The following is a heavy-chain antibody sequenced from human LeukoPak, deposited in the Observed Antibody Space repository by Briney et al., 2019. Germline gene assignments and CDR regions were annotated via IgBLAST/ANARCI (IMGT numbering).Heavy chain of an antibody. V-gene: IGHV4-34*01. CDR3: ARVAYDYVWGSYRYPGSAFDI. D-gene: IGHD3-16*02. CDR2: INHSGST. J-gene: IGHJ3*02. CDR1: GGSFSGYY. Sequence: SETLSLTCAVYGGSFSGYYWSWIRQPPGKGLEWIGEINHSGSTTYNPSLKSRVTISVDKSKNQFSLKLSSVTAADTAVYYCARVAYDYVWGSYRYPGSAFDIWGQGTMVTVSS.